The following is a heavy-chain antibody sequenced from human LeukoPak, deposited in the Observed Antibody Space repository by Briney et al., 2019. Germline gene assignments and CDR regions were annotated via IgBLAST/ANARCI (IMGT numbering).Heavy chain of an antibody. CDR1: GGSFSGYY. J-gene: IGHJ4*02. CDR3: ARGSMVRGGLDY. Sequence: SETLSLTCAVYGGSFSGYYWSWIRQPPGKGLEWIGYIYYSGSTNYNPSLKSRVTISVDTSKNQFSLKLSSVTAADTAVYYCARGSMVRGGLDYWGQGTLVTVSS. V-gene: IGHV4-59*01. CDR2: IYYSGST. D-gene: IGHD3-10*01.